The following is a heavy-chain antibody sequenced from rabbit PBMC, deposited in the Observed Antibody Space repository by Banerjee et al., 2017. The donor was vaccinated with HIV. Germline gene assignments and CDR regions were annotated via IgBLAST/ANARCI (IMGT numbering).Heavy chain of an antibody. V-gene: IGHV1S45*01. Sequence: EQLEESGGDLVKPEGSLTLTCTASGFSFSAKYVMCWVRQAPGKGLEWIACINTSSGNTVYASWAKGRFTISKTSSPTVTLQMTSLTGADTATYFCARGGAVAGDGYTYVFDPWGQGTLVTVS. CDR2: INTSSGNT. D-gene: IGHD6-1*01. CDR1: GFSFSAKYV. J-gene: IGHJ2*01. CDR3: ARGGAVAGDGYTYVFDP.